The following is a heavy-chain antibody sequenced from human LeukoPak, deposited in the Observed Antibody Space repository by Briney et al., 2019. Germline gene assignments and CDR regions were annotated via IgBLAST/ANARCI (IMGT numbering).Heavy chain of an antibody. CDR3: ARVPLWFGEFHYYYGMDV. Sequence: SETLSLTCTVSGGSLSSGSYYWSWIRQPAGKGLEWIGRIYTSGSTNYNPSLKSRVTISVDTSKNQFSLKLSSVTAADTAVYYCARVPLWFGEFHYYYGMDVWGQGTTVTVSS. J-gene: IGHJ6*02. CDR1: GGSLSSGSYY. V-gene: IGHV4-61*02. CDR2: IYTSGST. D-gene: IGHD3-10*01.